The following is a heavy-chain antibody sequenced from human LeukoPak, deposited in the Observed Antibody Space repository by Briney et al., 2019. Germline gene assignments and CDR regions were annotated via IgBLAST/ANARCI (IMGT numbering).Heavy chain of an antibody. CDR2: IYYSGYT. CDR1: GGSISSYY. Sequence: PSETLSLTCTVSGGSISSYYWSWIRQPPGKGLEWIGYIYYSGYTNYNPSLKSRVTISVDTSKNQFSLKLSSVTAAVTAAYYCAREGRTTVTTTSNWGQGTLVTVSS. J-gene: IGHJ4*02. V-gene: IGHV4-59*12. D-gene: IGHD4-17*01. CDR3: AREGRTTVTTTSN.